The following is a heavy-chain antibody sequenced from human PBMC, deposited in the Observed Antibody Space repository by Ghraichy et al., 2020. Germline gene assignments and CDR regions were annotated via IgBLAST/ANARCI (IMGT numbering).Heavy chain of an antibody. CDR2: ITSSGRTI. CDR1: GFTLSGYS. J-gene: IGHJ6*02. CDR3: ARGATVVRFFYYDGMDV. D-gene: IGHD4-23*01. V-gene: IGHV3-48*02. Sequence: GGSPRLSCVGSGFTLSGYSMNWVRQSPGKGLEWVAYITSSGRTISYADSVKGRFTISRDNSQNSLYLQMNSLRDEDTALYYCARGATVVRFFYYDGMDVWGQGTTVTVSS.